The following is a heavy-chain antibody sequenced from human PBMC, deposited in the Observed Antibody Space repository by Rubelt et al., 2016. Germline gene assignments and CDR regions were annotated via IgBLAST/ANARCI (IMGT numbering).Heavy chain of an antibody. CDR1: GGSFSGYY. CDR2: INHRGST. J-gene: IGHJ3*02. D-gene: IGHD6-19*01. V-gene: IGHV4-34*01. Sequence: QVQLQQWGAGLLKPSETLSLTCAVYGGSFSGYYWSWIRQPPGKGLEWIGEINHRGSTNYNPSLKSWGTISVDTSKNQFSLKLSSVTSADTAVYYCARGPTSGWNRRMGAFDIWGQGTMVTVSS. CDR3: ARGPTSGWNRRMGAFDI.